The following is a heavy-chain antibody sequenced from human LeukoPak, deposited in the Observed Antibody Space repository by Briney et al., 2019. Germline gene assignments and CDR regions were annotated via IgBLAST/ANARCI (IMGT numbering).Heavy chain of an antibody. CDR1: GYTFTSYD. J-gene: IGHJ4*02. Sequence: GASVKVSCKASGYTFTSYDINWVRQATGQGLEWMGWMNPNSGNTNYAQKLQGRVTMTTDTSTSTAYMELRSLRSDDTAVYYCARVEAYYYDSSGYPLGPDYWGQGTLVTVSS. CDR2: MNPNSGNT. CDR3: ARVEAYYYDSSGYPLGPDY. V-gene: IGHV1-18*01. D-gene: IGHD3-22*01.